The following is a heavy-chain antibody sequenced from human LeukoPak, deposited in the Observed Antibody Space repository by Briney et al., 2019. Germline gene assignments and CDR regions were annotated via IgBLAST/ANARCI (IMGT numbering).Heavy chain of an antibody. CDR3: ARGLGLCRCTSCYRACWFDP. V-gene: IGHV4-39*07. CDR2: IYYSGST. D-gene: IGHD2-2*01. Sequence: PSETLSLTCTVSGGSISSSSYYWGWIRQPPGKGLEWIGSIYYSGSTYYNPSLKSRVTISVDTSKNQFSLKLSSVTAADTAVYYCARGLGLCRCTSCYRACWFDPWGQGTLVTVSS. CDR1: GGSISSSSYY. J-gene: IGHJ5*02.